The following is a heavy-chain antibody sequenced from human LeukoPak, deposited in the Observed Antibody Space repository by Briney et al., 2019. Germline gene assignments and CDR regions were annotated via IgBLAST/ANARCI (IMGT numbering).Heavy chain of an antibody. CDR2: IYHSGST. Sequence: SETLSLTCIVSGGSISSSGYYWGWIRQPPGKGLEWIATIYHSGSTYYNPSLKSRVTISVDTFKNQFSLRLSSVTAADTAVYYCASYLRGSYFDYWGQGTLVTVSS. D-gene: IGHD3-16*01. J-gene: IGHJ4*02. CDR1: GGSISSSGYY. V-gene: IGHV4-39*01. CDR3: ASYLRGSYFDY.